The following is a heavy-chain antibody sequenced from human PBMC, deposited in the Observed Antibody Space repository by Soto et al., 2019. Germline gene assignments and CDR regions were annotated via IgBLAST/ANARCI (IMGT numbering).Heavy chain of an antibody. J-gene: IGHJ6*02. D-gene: IGHD5-18*01. CDR2: IYYSGST. CDR1: GGSISSYY. V-gene: IGHV4-59*01. CDR3: ARDGYSYTENYYYGMDV. Sequence: SETLSLTCTVSGGSISSYYWSWIRQPPGKGLEWIGYIYYSGSTNYNPSLKSRVTISVDTSKNQFSLKLSSVTAADTAVYYCARDGYSYTENYYYGMDVWGQGTTVTVSS.